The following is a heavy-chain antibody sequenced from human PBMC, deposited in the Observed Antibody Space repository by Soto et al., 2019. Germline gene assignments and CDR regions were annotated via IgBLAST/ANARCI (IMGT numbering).Heavy chain of an antibody. J-gene: IGHJ4*02. CDR1: DDSINSDKYY. CDR3: ARLEGLATISYFFDF. V-gene: IGHV4-39*01. Sequence: SETLSLTCSVSDDSINSDKYYWGWIRQPPGKGLEWIGSTYYRGNAYYNPSLQTRVTISLDKSKSQFSLKLNSVTAADSAVYFCARLEGLATISYFFDFWGPGALVTVSS. D-gene: IGHD3-9*01. CDR2: TYYRGNA.